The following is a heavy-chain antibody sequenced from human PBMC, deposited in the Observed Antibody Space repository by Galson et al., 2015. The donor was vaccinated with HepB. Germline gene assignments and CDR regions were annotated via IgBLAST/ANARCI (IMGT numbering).Heavy chain of an antibody. CDR3: AKEGGSDY. J-gene: IGHJ4*02. Sequence: SLRLSCAASGFTFSSYDMSWVRQAPGKGLVWVSGISGSGNSTYYADSVKGRFIISRDNSKNTLNLQMNSLRAEDTAVYYCAKEGGSDYWGQGTLVTVSS. CDR2: ISGSGNST. CDR1: GFTFSSYD. D-gene: IGHD2-15*01. V-gene: IGHV3-23*01.